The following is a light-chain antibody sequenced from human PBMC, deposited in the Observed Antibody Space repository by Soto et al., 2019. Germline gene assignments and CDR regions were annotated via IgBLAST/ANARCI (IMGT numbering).Light chain of an antibody. V-gene: IGLV6-57*04. J-gene: IGLJ3*02. CDR3: QSHDSNNNWV. CDR1: SGDINSNY. CDR2: EDN. Sequence: NFMLTQPHSVSESPGKTVTISCTRSSGDINSNYVKWYQQRPGSAPTIVIYEDNQRPSGVPDRFSGSIDSSSKSASLIISGVQIEDEADYYRQSHDSNNNWVFGGGPKVTVL.